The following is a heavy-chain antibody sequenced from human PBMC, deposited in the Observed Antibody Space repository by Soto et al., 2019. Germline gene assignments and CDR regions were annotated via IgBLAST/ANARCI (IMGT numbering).Heavy chain of an antibody. CDR3: AQDRCAPSTCVFDY. V-gene: IGHV3-23*01. Sequence: EVQLLESGGGLVQPGGSLRLSCAASGFTLSSYAMGWVRQAPGKGLEWVSAISANGAGTYYADSVKGRFTISRDNSKNTLYLQLMALVADYTAVYFCAQDRCAPSTCVFDYWGQGTLVTVSS. CDR2: ISANGAGT. D-gene: IGHD2-21*01. J-gene: IGHJ4*02. CDR1: GFTLSSYA.